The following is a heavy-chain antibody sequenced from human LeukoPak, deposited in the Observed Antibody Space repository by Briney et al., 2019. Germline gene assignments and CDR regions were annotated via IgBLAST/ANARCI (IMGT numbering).Heavy chain of an antibody. CDR2: ISAYNGNT. CDR3: ARDRNRAHYYDSSGTPDY. D-gene: IGHD3-22*01. J-gene: IGHJ4*02. Sequence: ASVKVSCKASGYTFTSYGISWVRQAPGQGLEWMGWISAYNGNTNYAQKLQGRVTMTTDTSTSTAYMELRSLRSDDTAVYYCARDRNRAHYYDSSGTPDYWGQGTLVTVSS. V-gene: IGHV1-18*01. CDR1: GYTFTSYG.